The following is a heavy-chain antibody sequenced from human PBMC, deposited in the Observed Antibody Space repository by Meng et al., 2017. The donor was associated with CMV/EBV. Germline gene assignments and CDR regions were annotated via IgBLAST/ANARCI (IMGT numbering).Heavy chain of an antibody. V-gene: IGHV3-15*01. CDR1: GFTFSNAW. CDR2: IKSKTDGGTT. J-gene: IGHJ3*02. Sequence: GGSLRLSCAASGFTFSNAWMSWVRQVPGKGLEWVGRIKSKTDGGTTDYAAPVKGRFTISRDDSKNTLYLQMNSLKTEDTAVYYCTTIYGIPRRGYSGYGAADAFDIWGQGTMVTVSS. D-gene: IGHD5-12*01. CDR3: TTIYGIPRRGYSGYGAADAFDI.